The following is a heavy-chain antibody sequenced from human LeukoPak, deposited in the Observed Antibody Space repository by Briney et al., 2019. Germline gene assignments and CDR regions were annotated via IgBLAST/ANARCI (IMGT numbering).Heavy chain of an antibody. J-gene: IGHJ4*02. CDR1: GSSFTSYW. D-gene: IGHD3-9*01. Sequence: GASLKISCTGSGSSFTSYWIGWGRPMPGKGVEWMGIIYHGDSDTRYRPSFQGQVTISADKSISTAYLQWSSLKASDTAMYYCARRDFDEYLDYWGQGTLGTVSS. CDR3: ARRDFDEYLDY. V-gene: IGHV5-51*01. CDR2: IYHGDSDT.